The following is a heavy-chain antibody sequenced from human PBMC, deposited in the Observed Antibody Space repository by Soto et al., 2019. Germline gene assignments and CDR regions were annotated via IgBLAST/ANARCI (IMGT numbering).Heavy chain of an antibody. D-gene: IGHD2-2*01. V-gene: IGHV4-34*01. CDR2: ISHSGST. J-gene: IGHJ5*02. Sequence: SESLCRTGAVDGWACSGYYWSWVRHPPGKGLEWIGEISHSGSTNYNPSLKSRVTISVDTSKNQFALKLSSVTAADTAVYYCARPNFLVVVPAASSTSEQRKENWFDPWGQGTLVT. CDR3: ARPNFLVVVPAASSTSEQRKENWFDP. CDR1: GWACSGYY.